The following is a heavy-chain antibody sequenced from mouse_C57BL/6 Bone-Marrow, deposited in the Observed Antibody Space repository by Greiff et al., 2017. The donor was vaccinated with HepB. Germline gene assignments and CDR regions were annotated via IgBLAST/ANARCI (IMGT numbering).Heavy chain of an antibody. CDR1: GYTFTDYY. V-gene: IGHV1-26*01. Sequence: EVQLQQSGPELVKPGASVKISCKASGYTFTDYYMNWVKQSHGKSLEWIGDINPNNGGTSYNQKFKGKATLTVDKSSSTAYMELRSLTSEDSAVYYCARPYGKSWFAYWGQGTLVTVSA. D-gene: IGHD2-1*01. CDR3: ARPYGKSWFAY. J-gene: IGHJ3*01. CDR2: INPNNGGT.